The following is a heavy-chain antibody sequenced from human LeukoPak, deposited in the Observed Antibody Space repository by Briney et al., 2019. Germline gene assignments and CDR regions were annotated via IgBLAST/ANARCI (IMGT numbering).Heavy chain of an antibody. D-gene: IGHD2-2*01. V-gene: IGHV1-3*03. CDR1: GYDFTKYA. J-gene: IGHJ4*02. Sequence: ASVKVSCKASGYDFTKYAVQWVRQAPGQRLEWMGWIDAGNGRTKYSQDFQGRVTITRDTSASMAYMELSSLRSDDMAVYYCARGLRDFPAFDSWGQGTLVTVSS. CDR2: IDAGNGRT. CDR3: ARGLRDFPAFDS.